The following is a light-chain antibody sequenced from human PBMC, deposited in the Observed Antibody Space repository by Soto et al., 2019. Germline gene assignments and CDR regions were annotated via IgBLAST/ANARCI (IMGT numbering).Light chain of an antibody. Sequence: EIVMTQSPATLSVSPGERATLSCRASQDIAGSYLAWYRQNPGQAPRLLIYGASSRATGIPDRFSGSGSGTDFTLTISRLEPEDFAVYYCQQYGSSSLITFGQGTRLEIK. CDR1: QDIAGSY. CDR2: GAS. J-gene: IGKJ5*01. V-gene: IGKV3-20*01. CDR3: QQYGSSSLIT.